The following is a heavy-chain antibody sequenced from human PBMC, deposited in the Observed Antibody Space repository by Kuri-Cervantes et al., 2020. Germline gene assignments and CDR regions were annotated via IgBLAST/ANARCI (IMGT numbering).Heavy chain of an antibody. D-gene: IGHD1-26*01. CDR2: ISYDGSNK. J-gene: IGHJ5*02. CDR1: GFTFSSYG. CDR3: ARGGRRGGFDP. V-gene: IGHV3-30*03. Sequence: GGSLRLSCAASGFTFSSYGMHWVRQAPGKGLEWVAVISYDGSNKYYADSVKGRFTISRDNSKNTLYLQMNSLRAEDTAVYYCARGGRRGGFDPWGQGTLVPSPQ.